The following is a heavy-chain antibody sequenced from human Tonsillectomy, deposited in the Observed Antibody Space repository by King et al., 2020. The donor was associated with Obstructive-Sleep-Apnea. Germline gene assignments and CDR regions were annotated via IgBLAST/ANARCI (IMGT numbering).Heavy chain of an antibody. V-gene: IGHV3-21*01. Sequence: VQLVESGGGLVKPGGSLRLSCAASGFTFSSYSMIWVRQAPGKGLEWVSSISSSSSYIYYADSVKGRFTISRDNAKNSLYLQMNSLRAEDTAMYYCARDYAYYYDSSGPSGAFDIWGQGTMVTVSS. CDR1: GFTFSSYS. CDR2: ISSSSSYI. D-gene: IGHD3-22*01. CDR3: ARDYAYYYDSSGPSGAFDI. J-gene: IGHJ3*02.